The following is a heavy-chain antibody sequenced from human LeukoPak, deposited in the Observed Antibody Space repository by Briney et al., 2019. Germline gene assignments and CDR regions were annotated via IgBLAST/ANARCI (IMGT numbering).Heavy chain of an antibody. CDR2: IFSNDEK. CDR3: ARHYYGSGSYLLFFDY. D-gene: IGHD3-10*01. Sequence: SGPTLVKPTQTLTLTCTFSGFSLSTRGVGVGWIRQPPGKALEWLAHIFSNDEKSYRTSLKSRLTISKDTSKSQVVLTMTNMDPVDTATYYCARHYYGSGSYLLFFDYWGQGTLVTVSS. J-gene: IGHJ4*02. CDR1: GFSLSTRGVG. V-gene: IGHV2-26*01.